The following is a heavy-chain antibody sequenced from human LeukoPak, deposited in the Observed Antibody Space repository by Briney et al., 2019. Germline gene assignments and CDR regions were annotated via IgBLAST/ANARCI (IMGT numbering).Heavy chain of an antibody. J-gene: IGHJ4*02. CDR3: AKRGVVIRVILVGFHKEAYYFDS. V-gene: IGHV3-23*01. Sequence: GGSLRLSCAVSGITLSNYGMSWVRQAPGKGLEWVAGIGGSGGGTNYADSVKGRFTISRDNPKNTLYLQMNSLRAEDTAVYFCAKRGVVIRVILVGFHKEAYYFDSWGQGALVIVSS. CDR2: IGGSGGGT. D-gene: IGHD3-22*01. CDR1: GITLSNYG.